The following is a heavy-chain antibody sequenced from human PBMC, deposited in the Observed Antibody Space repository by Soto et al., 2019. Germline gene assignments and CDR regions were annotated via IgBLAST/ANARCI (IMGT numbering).Heavy chain of an antibody. J-gene: IGHJ6*02. V-gene: IGHV1-69*13. CDR3: ARTQGSRYSSSSYYYYYGMDV. CDR2: IIPIFGTA. CDR1: GGTFSSYA. D-gene: IGHD6-6*01. Sequence: ASVKVSCKASGGTFSSYAISWVRQAPGQGLEWMGGIIPIFGTANYAQKFQGRVTITADGSTSTAYMELSSLRSEDTAVYYCARTQGSRYSSSSYYYYYGMDVWGQGTTVTVSS.